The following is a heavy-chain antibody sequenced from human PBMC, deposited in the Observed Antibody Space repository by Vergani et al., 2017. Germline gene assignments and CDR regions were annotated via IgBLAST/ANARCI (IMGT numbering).Heavy chain of an antibody. Sequence: QVQLVQSGAEVKKPGASVKVSCKASGYTFTSYGISWVRQAPGQGLEWMGWISAYNGNTNYAQKLQGIVTMTTDTSTSTAYMELRSLRSDDTAVYYCARDPDLWSGYYTGRGMDVWGQGTTVTVSS. CDR3: ARDPDLWSGYYTGRGMDV. CDR1: GYTFTSYG. CDR2: ISAYNGNT. V-gene: IGHV1-18*01. J-gene: IGHJ6*02. D-gene: IGHD3-3*01.